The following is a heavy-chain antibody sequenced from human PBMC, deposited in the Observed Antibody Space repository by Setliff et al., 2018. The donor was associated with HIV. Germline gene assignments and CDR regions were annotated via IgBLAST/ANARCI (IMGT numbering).Heavy chain of an antibody. CDR3: ARAYSSSSPFYYGMDV. CDR1: GDTFTTYN. D-gene: IGHD3-22*01. CDR2: IDPGGRTT. Sequence: VASVKVSCKAPGDTFTTYNIHWVRRAPGQGLEWVGIIDPGGRTTTYAQRFQGKVTLTSDTSTSTVYMELSSVASEDTAVYYCARAYSSSSPFYYGMDVWGQGTTVTVSS. V-gene: IGHV1-46*01. J-gene: IGHJ6*02.